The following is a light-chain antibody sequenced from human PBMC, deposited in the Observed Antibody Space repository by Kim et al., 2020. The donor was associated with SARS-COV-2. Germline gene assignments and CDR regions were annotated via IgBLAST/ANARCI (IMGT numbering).Light chain of an antibody. J-gene: IGLJ2*01. Sequence: QSVTISCTGTSSDVGGYNYVSWYQQHPGKAPKLMIYEVSKRPSGVPDRFSGSKSGNTASLTVSGLQAEDEADYYCSPYAGSNNFVVFGGGTQLTVL. V-gene: IGLV2-8*01. CDR3: SPYAGSNNFVV. CDR1: SSDVGGYNY. CDR2: EVS.